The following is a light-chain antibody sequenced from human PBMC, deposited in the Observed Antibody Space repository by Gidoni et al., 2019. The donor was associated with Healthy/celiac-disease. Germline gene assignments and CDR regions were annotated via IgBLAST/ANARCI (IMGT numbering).Light chain of an antibody. CDR2: DNN. V-gene: IGLV1-51*01. CDR3: GTWDSSLSAVV. Sequence: QSVLTQPPSVSPAPGQKVTISCSGSSSNIGNNYVPWYQQLPGTAPKLLIYDNNKRPSGIPDRCSGSKSGTSATLGITGLQTGDEADYYCGTWDSSLSAVVFGGGTKLTVL. CDR1: SSNIGNNY. J-gene: IGLJ2*01.